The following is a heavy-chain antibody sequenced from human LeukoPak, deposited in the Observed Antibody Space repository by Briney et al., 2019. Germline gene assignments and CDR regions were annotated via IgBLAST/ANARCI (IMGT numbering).Heavy chain of an antibody. V-gene: IGHV3-30*18. CDR3: AKITPLRFLEWLYGYFDY. J-gene: IGHJ4*02. CDR2: ISYDGSNK. Sequence: GGSLRLSCAASGFTFSSYGMHWVRQAPGKGLEWVAVISYDGSNKYYADSVKGRFTISRDNSKNTLYLQMNSLRAEDTAVYYCAKITPLRFLEWLYGYFDYWGQGTLVTVSS. CDR1: GFTFSSYG. D-gene: IGHD3-3*01.